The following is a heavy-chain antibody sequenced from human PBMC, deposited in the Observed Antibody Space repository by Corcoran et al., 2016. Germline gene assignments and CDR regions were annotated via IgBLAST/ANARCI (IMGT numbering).Heavy chain of an antibody. V-gene: IGHV3-7*01. CDR1: GFTFSSYW. CDR3: AREPNSGWWAFDY. CDR2: IKQDGSEK. Sequence: EVQLVESGGGLVQPGGSLRLSCAASGFTFSSYWMSWVRQAPGKGLEWVANIKQDGSEKYYVDSVKGRFTISRDNAKNSLYLQMNSLRAEETAVYYCAREPNSGWWAFDYWGQGTLVTVSS. D-gene: IGHD6-19*01. J-gene: IGHJ4*02.